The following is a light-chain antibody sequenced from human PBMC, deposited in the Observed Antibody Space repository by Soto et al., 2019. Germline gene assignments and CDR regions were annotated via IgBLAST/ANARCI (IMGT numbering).Light chain of an antibody. Sequence: DIQMTQSASSLSASVGDRVTITCRASQSISTYLSWYQQKPGKAPSLLIYAASTLQSGVPSRFSGSGSGTDFTPTISSLQPEDFATYYCQQSYTVPTWTFGQGTKVDIK. V-gene: IGKV1-39*01. CDR3: QQSYTVPTWT. CDR1: QSISTY. J-gene: IGKJ1*01. CDR2: AAS.